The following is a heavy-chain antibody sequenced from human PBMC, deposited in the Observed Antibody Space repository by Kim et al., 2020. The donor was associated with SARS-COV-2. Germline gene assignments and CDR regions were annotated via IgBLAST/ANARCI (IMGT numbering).Heavy chain of an antibody. D-gene: IGHD3-10*01. CDR2: ISSSTSTI. Sequence: GGSLRLSCAASGFNFRDYSMNWVRQAPGKGLEWVSYISSSTSTIYYADSVKGRFTISRDNAKNSLYLQMNSLRAEDTAVYYCARQLWFGELFFDYWGQGT. V-gene: IGHV3-48*01. CDR1: GFNFRDYS. J-gene: IGHJ4*02. CDR3: ARQLWFGELFFDY.